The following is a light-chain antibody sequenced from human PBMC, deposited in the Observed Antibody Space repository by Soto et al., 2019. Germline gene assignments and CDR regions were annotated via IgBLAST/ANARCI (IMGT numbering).Light chain of an antibody. CDR3: LLYYSGARPVV. CDR1: TGAVTSGHY. CDR2: DTS. V-gene: IGLV7-46*01. Sequence: QAVVTQEPSLTVSPGGTVTLTCGSSTGAVTSGHYPYWFQQKPRQAPRTLIYDTSNKHSWTPARFSGSLLGGKAALPLSGAQPEDEAEYYCLLYYSGARPVVFGGGTKLTVL. J-gene: IGLJ2*01.